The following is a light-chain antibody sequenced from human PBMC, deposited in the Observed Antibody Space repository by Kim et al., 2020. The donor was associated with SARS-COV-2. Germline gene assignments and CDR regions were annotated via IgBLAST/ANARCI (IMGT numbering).Light chain of an antibody. Sequence: DIVMTQSPDSLAVSLGERATINCKSSQSVLSNSNNKNYLAWFQQKPGQPPKLLIYWASTRESGVPDRFSGSGSGTDFTLTISSLQAEDVAVYYCQQYYSDPLTFGGGTKVDIK. CDR1: QSVLSNSNNKNY. J-gene: IGKJ4*01. CDR3: QQYYSDPLT. V-gene: IGKV4-1*01. CDR2: WAS.